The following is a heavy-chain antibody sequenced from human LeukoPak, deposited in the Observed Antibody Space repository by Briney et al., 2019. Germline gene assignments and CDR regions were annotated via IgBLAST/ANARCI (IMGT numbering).Heavy chain of an antibody. CDR3: ARDLSGTYQIDY. Sequence: ASVRVSCKPSGYTFTDYYMHWVRQTPRQRLGRMGWMNPNSGGTNYPQKFQGRVTMTRDTSINTAYTELSRLRSDDTAVYYCARDLSGTYQIDYWGQGTLVTVSS. V-gene: IGHV1-2*02. J-gene: IGHJ4*02. CDR1: GYTFTDYY. D-gene: IGHD3-10*01. CDR2: MNPNSGGT.